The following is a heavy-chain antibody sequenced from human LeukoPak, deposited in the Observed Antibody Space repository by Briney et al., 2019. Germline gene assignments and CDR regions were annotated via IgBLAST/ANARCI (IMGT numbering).Heavy chain of an antibody. Sequence: SETLSLACTVSGYSISSGYYWGWIRQPPGKGLEWIGSIYHSGSTYYNPSLKSRVTISVDTSKNQFSLKLSSVTAADTAVYYCAREVFWSGDYPYYYYYYMDVWGKGTTVTVSS. V-gene: IGHV4-38-2*02. D-gene: IGHD3-3*01. CDR3: AREVFWSGDYPYYYYYYMDV. J-gene: IGHJ6*03. CDR2: IYHSGST. CDR1: GYSISSGYY.